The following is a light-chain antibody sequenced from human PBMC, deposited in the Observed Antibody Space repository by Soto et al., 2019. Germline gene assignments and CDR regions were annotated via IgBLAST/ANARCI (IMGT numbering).Light chain of an antibody. CDR1: QSINIW. CDR2: LAS. V-gene: IGKV1-5*03. CDR3: QQYNDYWT. J-gene: IGKJ1*01. Sequence: DLQMTQSPSTLSASVGDRVTITCRASQSINIWLAWYQQKPGRAPKLLIYLASTLASGVPSRFSGSGSGTDFTLTISSLQPDDFATYYCQQYNDYWTFGQGTRVEVK.